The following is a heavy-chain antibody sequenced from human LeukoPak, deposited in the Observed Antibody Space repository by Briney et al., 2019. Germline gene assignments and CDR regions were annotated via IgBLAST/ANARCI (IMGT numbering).Heavy chain of an antibody. J-gene: IGHJ4*02. Sequence: SETLSLTCAVYGGSFSGYYWSWIRQPPGKGLEWIGEINHSGSTNYNPSLKSRVTISVDTSKNQFSLKLSSVTAADTAVYYCARGRTTHFDYWGQGTLVTVSS. CDR1: GGSFSGYY. V-gene: IGHV4-34*01. CDR3: ARGRTTHFDY. D-gene: IGHD1-1*01. CDR2: INHSGST.